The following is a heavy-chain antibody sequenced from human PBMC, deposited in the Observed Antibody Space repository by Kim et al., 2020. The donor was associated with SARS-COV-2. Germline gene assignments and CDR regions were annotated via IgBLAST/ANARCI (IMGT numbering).Heavy chain of an antibody. CDR2: TFYSGTT. CDR1: GGSISGFY. CDR3: SRGIRSTSSPRPFDY. D-gene: IGHD2-2*01. J-gene: IGHJ4*02. Sequence: SETLSLTCTVAGGSISGFYWSWIRQSPGEGRQWIGYTFYSGTTKYNPSLKSRATISIDTSKKQFSLKLKSVTAADTATYFLSRGIRSTSSPRPFDYLGQG. V-gene: IGHV4-59*01.